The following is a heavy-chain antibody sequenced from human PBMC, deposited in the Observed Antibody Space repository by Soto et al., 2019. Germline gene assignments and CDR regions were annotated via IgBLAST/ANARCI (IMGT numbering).Heavy chain of an antibody. CDR1: GGSISSGGYY. D-gene: IGHD1-26*01. J-gene: IGHJ5*02. CDR2: IYYSGST. Sequence: TLSLTCNVSGGSISSGGYYWSWICHHPGKGLEWIGYIYYSGSTYYSPSLKSRVTISVDTSKNQFSLKLSSVTAADTAVYYCARGSLIVGASRWFDPWGQGTLVTVSS. CDR3: ARGSLIVGASRWFDP. V-gene: IGHV4-31*03.